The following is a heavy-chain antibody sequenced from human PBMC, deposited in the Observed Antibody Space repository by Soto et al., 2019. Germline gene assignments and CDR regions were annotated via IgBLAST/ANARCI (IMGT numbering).Heavy chain of an antibody. V-gene: IGHV3-21*01. CDR3: ARGERWLQLPYFDY. CDR2: ISSSSSYI. D-gene: IGHD5-12*01. CDR1: GFTFSSYS. J-gene: IGHJ4*02. Sequence: GSLRLSCAASGFTFSSYSMNWVRQAPGKGLEWVSSISSSSSYIYYADSVKGRFTISRDNAKNSLYLQMNSLRAEDTAVYYCARGERWLQLPYFDYWGQGTLVTVS.